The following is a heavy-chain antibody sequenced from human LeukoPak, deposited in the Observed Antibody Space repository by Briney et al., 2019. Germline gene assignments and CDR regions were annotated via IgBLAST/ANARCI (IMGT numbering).Heavy chain of an antibody. CDR1: GFRFSGYG. D-gene: IGHD3-10*01. CDR3: AKERRLYYASGSPFDY. V-gene: IGHV3-30*18. J-gene: IGHJ4*02. CDR2: ISYDGGNE. Sequence: PGGSLRLSCAASGFRFSGYGIHGVRQVPGKGLESVACISYDGGNEYYADSVKGGFTISRENTKSTLHLQMNSLTAEDTAVYYCAKERRLYYASGSPFDYWGEGILVTVSS.